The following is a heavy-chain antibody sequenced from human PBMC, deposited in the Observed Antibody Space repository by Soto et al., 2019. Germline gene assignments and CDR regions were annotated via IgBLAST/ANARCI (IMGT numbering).Heavy chain of an antibody. V-gene: IGHV3-74*03. CDR3: ARGDRGGFDL. CDR1: GFTFDYYW. Sequence: EVQLVESGGGLVQPGESLRVSCAASGFTFDYYWMHWVRQAPGKGLVWVSRVHSGGTTTTYADSVKGRFTISRDNARNTVSLQMSSLRAEDTAIYYCARGDRGGFDLWGHGTMVTVSS. CDR2: VHSGGTTT. J-gene: IGHJ3*01. D-gene: IGHD3-10*01.